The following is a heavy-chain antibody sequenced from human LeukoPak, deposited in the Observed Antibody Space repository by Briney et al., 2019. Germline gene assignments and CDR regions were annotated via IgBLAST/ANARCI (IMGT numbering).Heavy chain of an antibody. V-gene: IGHV3-15*01. J-gene: IGHJ4*02. D-gene: IGHD3-10*01. CDR3: TTDPPGRRRFDY. CDR2: IKSKTDGGTT. Sequence: GGSLRLSCAASGFTFRNAWMSWVRQAPGKGLEWVGRIKSKTDGGTTDYAAPVKGRFTISRDDSKNTLYLQMNSLKTEDTAVYYCTTDPPGRRRFDYWGQGTLVTVSS. CDR1: GFTFRNAW.